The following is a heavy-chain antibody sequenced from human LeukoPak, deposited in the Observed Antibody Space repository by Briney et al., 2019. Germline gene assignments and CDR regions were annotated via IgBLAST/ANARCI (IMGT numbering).Heavy chain of an antibody. D-gene: IGHD6-13*01. Sequence: SETLSLTCAVYGGSFSGYYWSWIRQPPGKGLEWIGYIYYGGSTNYNPSLESRVTISVDTSKNQFSLKLSSVTAADTAVYYCARGTAGYSSSWSNFDYWGQGTLVTVSS. V-gene: IGHV4-59*01. CDR3: ARGTAGYSSSWSNFDY. CDR1: GGSFSGYY. J-gene: IGHJ4*02. CDR2: IYYGGST.